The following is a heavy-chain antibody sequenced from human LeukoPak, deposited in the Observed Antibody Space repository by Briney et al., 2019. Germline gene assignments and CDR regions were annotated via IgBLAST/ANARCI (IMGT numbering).Heavy chain of an antibody. CDR1: GFTFSSYG. CDR3: ARESPRLRYFDWF. D-gene: IGHD3-9*01. CDR2: INHSGST. J-gene: IGHJ4*02. Sequence: GSLRLSCAASGFTFSSYGMHWIRQPPGKGLEWIGEINHSGSTNYNPSLKSRVTISVDTSKNQFSLKLSSVTAADTAVYYCARESPRLRYFDWFRGQGTLVTVSS. V-gene: IGHV4-34*01.